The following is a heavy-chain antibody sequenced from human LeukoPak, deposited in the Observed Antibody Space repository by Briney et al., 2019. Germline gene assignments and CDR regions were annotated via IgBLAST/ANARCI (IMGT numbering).Heavy chain of an antibody. CDR3: AKRLGTYYYYDMDV. V-gene: IGHV1-2*02. D-gene: IGHD6-19*01. Sequence: GASVKVSCKASGFSFTVYYLHWVRQAPGQGLEWLGWINLNNGATRYAQKFQGRVTMTRNTSISTAYMELSSLRSEDTAVYYCAKRLGTYYYYDMDVWGQGTTVTVSS. CDR1: GFSFTVYY. CDR2: INLNNGAT. J-gene: IGHJ6*02.